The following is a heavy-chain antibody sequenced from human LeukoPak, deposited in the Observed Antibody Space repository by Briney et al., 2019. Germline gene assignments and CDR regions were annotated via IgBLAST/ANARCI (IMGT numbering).Heavy chain of an antibody. CDR3: ARVQAYGGKGYFDY. J-gene: IGHJ4*02. CDR1: GGSISSYY. CDR2: IYYSGST. D-gene: IGHD4-23*01. V-gene: IGHV4-59*01. Sequence: SELLSLTCTVSGGSISSYYWSWIRQPPGKGLEWIGYIYYSGSTNYNPSLKSRVTISVDTSKNQFSLKLSSVTAADTAVYYCARVQAYGGKGYFDYWGQGTLVTVSS.